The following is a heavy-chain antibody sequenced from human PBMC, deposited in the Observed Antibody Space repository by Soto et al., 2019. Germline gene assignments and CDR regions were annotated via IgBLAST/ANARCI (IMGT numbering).Heavy chain of an antibody. J-gene: IGHJ4*01. CDR2: INPSGGGT. CDR3: ARGEQLVHFDS. Sequence: ASVKVSCKASGYIFPDYYVHWVRQAPGEGLEWMGRINPSGGGTNYAQKFEGWVTMTTDTSISTAYMELSRLNFDDTAVYYCARGEQLVHFDSWGQGTLVTVPQ. CDR1: GYIFPDYY. V-gene: IGHV1-2*04. D-gene: IGHD6-6*01.